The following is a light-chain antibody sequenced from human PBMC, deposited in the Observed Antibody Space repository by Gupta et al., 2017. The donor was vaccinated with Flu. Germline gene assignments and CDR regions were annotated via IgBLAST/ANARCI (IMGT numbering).Light chain of an antibody. Sequence: IVFTQAPAPLSLSPGERATLSCRASQSVGSYLAWYQQKPGQAPRLLIYDASNRATGIPARFSGSGSGTDFTLTISSLEPEDFAVYYCQERSNWPLTFGGGTKVEVK. CDR2: DAS. CDR1: QSVGSY. CDR3: QERSNWPLT. J-gene: IGKJ4*01. V-gene: IGKV3-11*01.